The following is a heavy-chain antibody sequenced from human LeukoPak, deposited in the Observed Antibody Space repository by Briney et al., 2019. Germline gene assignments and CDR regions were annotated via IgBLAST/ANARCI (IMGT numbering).Heavy chain of an antibody. CDR2: ISYDGSNK. CDR1: GFTFSSYA. V-gene: IGHV3-30-3*01. J-gene: IGHJ4*02. Sequence: GGSLRLSCAASGFTFSSYAMHWVRQAPGKGLEWVAVISYDGSNKYYADSVKGRFTISRDNSKNKLYLQMNSLRAEDTAVYYCAREGFIVVVPADPYYFDYWGQGTLVTVSS. D-gene: IGHD2-2*01. CDR3: AREGFIVVVPADPYYFDY.